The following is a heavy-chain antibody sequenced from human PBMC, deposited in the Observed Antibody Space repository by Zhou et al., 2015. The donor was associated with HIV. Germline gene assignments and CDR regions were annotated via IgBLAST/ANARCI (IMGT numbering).Heavy chain of an antibody. V-gene: IGHV3-30*02. CDR1: GFTFSSYA. D-gene: IGHD3-9*01. CDR2: VRYDGTNT. CDR3: AKFDGDVDF. J-gene: IGHJ4*02. Sequence: VQLMESGGGVVRPGGSLRLSCAASGFTFSSYAMHWVRQAPGKGLEWVSFVRYDGTNTYYADSVMGRFTISRDNSNHTLFLQMKSLRPEDTAVYYCAKFDGDVDFWGQGTLVTVSS.